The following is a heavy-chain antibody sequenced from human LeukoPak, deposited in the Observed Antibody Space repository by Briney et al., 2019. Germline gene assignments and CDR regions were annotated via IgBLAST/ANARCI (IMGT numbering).Heavy chain of an antibody. CDR3: AREHYDILTGYLVSSDY. D-gene: IGHD3-9*01. Sequence: ASVKVSCKASGGTFSSYAISWVRQAPGQGLEWMGGIIPIFGTANYAQKFQGRVTITADESTSTAYMELSSLKAEDTAVYYCAREHYDILTGYLVSSDYWGQGTLVTVSS. J-gene: IGHJ4*02. CDR1: GGTFSSYA. CDR2: IIPIFGTA. V-gene: IGHV1-69*01.